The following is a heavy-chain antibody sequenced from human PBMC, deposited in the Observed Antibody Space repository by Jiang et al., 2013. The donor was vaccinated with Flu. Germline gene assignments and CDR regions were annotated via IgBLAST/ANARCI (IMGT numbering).Heavy chain of an antibody. J-gene: IGHJ6*03. V-gene: IGHV1-2*02. CDR3: ARDRDWNSPYYMDV. CDR2: ISPNSGDT. CDR1: GYTFTDYY. D-gene: IGHD1-7*01. Sequence: VQLVESGAEVKKPGASVKVSCKASGYTFTDYYLHWVRQAPGQGLEWMGWISPNSGDTNYAQKFQGRVTMTRDTSITTSYMELSGLTSDDTAVYYCARDRDWNSPYYMDVWGKGTTVTVS.